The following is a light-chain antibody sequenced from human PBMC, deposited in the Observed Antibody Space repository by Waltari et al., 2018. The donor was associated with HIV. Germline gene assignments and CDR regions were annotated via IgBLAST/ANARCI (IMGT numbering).Light chain of an antibody. V-gene: IGKV3-11*01. Sequence: EIVLTQSPATLSLSPGERATLSCRASQSVSNYLAWYQQNPGQAPRLLIYDASNRATGIPARFSGSGSGTDFTLTISSLEPEDFAVYYCQQRSNWPLYTFGQGTKLEIK. CDR3: QQRSNWPLYT. CDR2: DAS. J-gene: IGKJ2*01. CDR1: QSVSNY.